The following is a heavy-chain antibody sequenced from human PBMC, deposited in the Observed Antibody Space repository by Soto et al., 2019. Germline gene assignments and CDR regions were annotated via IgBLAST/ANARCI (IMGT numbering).Heavy chain of an antibody. D-gene: IGHD3-10*01. J-gene: IGHJ6*03. CDR1: GFTFDDYA. CDR2: ISWNSGSI. V-gene: IGHV3-9*01. Sequence: DVQLVESGGGLVQPGRSLRLSCAASGFTFDDYAMHWVRQAPGKGLEWVSGISWNSGSIGYADSVKGRFTISRDNAKNSLYLQMNSLRAEDTALYYCAKDSTSLRYYGSGLNRHYYYYMDVWGKGTTVTVSS. CDR3: AKDSTSLRYYGSGLNRHYYYYMDV.